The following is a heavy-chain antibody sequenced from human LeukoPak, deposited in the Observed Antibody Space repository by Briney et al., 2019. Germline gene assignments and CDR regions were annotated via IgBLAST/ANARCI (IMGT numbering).Heavy chain of an antibody. J-gene: IGHJ4*02. CDR2: ISAYNGNT. CDR1: GYTFTSYG. Sequence: ASVKVSCKASGYTFTSYGISWVRQAPGQGLEWMGWISAYNGNTNYAQKLQGRVTMTTDTSTSTAYMELRSLRSDDTAVYCARASGWSTFDYWGQGTLSPSPQ. CDR3: ARASGWSTFDY. V-gene: IGHV1-18*04. D-gene: IGHD6-19*01.